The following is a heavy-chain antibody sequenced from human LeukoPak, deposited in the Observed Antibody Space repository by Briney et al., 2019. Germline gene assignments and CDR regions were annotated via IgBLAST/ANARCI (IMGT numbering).Heavy chain of an antibody. CDR3: ARNWNLYYFDY. D-gene: IGHD1-1*01. J-gene: IGHJ4*02. CDR1: GFTFDDYA. CDR2: ISWNSNNI. Sequence: GRSLRLSCSASGFTFDDYAMHWVRQAPGKGLEWVSGISWNSNNIAYADSVKGRFTISRDSAKNSLYLQMNSLRAEDTAVYYCARNWNLYYFDYWGQGTLVTVSS. V-gene: IGHV3-9*01.